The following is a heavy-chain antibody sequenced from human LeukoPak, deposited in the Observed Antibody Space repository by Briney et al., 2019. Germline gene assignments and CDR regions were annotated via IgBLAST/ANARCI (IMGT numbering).Heavy chain of an antibody. J-gene: IGHJ5*02. D-gene: IGHD4-17*01. CDR1: GYTFTNYD. CDR3: ARVNYCDYVTPYWFDP. V-gene: IGHV1-8*01. Sequence: ASVKVSCKTSGYTFTNYDINWVRQAPGQGLEWMGRMNPNSGSTGYAQKFQCRVTMTRNTSISTAYMKLSSLRSEDTAVYYCARVNYCDYVTPYWFDPWGQGTLVAVSS. CDR2: MNPNSGST.